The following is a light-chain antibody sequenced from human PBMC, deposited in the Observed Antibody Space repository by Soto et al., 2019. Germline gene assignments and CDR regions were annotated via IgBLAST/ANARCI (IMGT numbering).Light chain of an antibody. CDR1: QSARSS. J-gene: IGKJ1*01. CDR2: GAS. Sequence: EVVITQSPATLSVSPGDRATLSCRASQSARSSLGWYQQKPGQAPRLLIYGASTRATGIPARFSGSGSGTEFTLTISSLQSEDSAVYYCQQYNSWPGTFGQGTKV. CDR3: QQYNSWPGT. V-gene: IGKV3-15*01.